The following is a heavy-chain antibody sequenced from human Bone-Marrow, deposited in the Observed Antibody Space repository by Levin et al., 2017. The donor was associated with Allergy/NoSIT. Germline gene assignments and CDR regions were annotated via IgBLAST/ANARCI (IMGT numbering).Heavy chain of an antibody. D-gene: IGHD2/OR15-2a*01. Sequence: GESLKISCQASGLRFTSSWIAWVRHTPAKGLEWMGTIHVGDSDATYSPAFQGQVTISVDKSATTTYLQWTSLQASDTSIYYCERVFRAANSFDYWGQGTPLTVSS. CDR3: ERVFRAANSFDY. V-gene: IGHV5-51*01. CDR2: IHVGDSDA. J-gene: IGHJ4*02. CDR1: GLRFTSSW.